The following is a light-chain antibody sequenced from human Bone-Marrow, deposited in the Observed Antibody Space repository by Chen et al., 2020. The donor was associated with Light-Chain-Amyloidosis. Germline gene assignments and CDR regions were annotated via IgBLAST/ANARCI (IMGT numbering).Light chain of an antibody. CDR1: NIGATS. J-gene: IGLJ3*02. Sequence: SYGLTQPSSVSVAPGQTATIACGGNNIGATSVHWYQQTPGQAPLLVVYDDSDRPSGIPERLAGSKSGNTATLTISRVDAGDEADSYCQVWDRSSDRPVFGGGTKLTVL. CDR3: QVWDRSSDRPV. CDR2: DDS. V-gene: IGLV3-21*02.